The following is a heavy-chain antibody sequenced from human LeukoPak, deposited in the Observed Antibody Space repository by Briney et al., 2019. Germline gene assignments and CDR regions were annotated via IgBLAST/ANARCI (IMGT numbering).Heavy chain of an antibody. D-gene: IGHD3-22*01. CDR3: ARGNYYESGNYYYYYFDF. CDR2: ISAYNGNT. V-gene: IGHV1-18*01. J-gene: IGHJ4*02. CDR1: GYTFTNFG. Sequence: ASVKLSCKASGYTFTNFGISWVRQAPGQGLEWMGGISAYNGNTNYAQKLQGRVTMTTDTSTNTAYMELRNLRSDDTAVFYCARGNYYESGNYYYYYFDFWGQGTLVTVSS.